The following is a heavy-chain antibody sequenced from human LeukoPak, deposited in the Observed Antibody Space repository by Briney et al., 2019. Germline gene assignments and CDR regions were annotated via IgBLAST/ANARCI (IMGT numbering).Heavy chain of an antibody. CDR3: ARVGNTVTPFDY. CDR2: INPSGGST. D-gene: IGHD4-11*01. V-gene: IGHV1-46*01. J-gene: IGHJ4*02. CDR1: GYAFTSYY. Sequence: ASVKVSCKASGYAFTSYYMHWVRQAPGQGLEWMGIINPSGGSTSYAQKFQGRVTMTRDTSTSTVYMELSSLRSEDTAVYYCARVGNTVTPFDYWGQGTLVTVSS.